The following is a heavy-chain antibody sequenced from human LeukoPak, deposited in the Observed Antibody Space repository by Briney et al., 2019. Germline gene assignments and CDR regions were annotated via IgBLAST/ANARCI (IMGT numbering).Heavy chain of an antibody. D-gene: IGHD2-21*01. CDR1: GASISSSSYY. Sequence: SETLSLTCTVSGASISSSSYYWGWIRQPPGKGLEWIGNIYYSGSTYYNPSLKSRVTISADTSKNQFSLKLSSVTAADTAVYYCARSVWWNAWFDPWGQGTLVTVSS. J-gene: IGHJ5*02. CDR2: IYYSGST. CDR3: ARSVWWNAWFDP. V-gene: IGHV4-39*07.